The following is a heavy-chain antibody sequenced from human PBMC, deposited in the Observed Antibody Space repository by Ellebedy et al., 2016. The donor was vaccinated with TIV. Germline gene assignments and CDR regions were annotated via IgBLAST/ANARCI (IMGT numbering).Heavy chain of an antibody. V-gene: IGHV4-59*01. CDR1: GGSISSYY. CDR3: ASGPNQYFFDY. Sequence: SETLSLTCTVSGGSISSYYWSWIRQPPGKGLEWIGYIYYSGSTNYNPSPKSRVTISVDTSKNQFSLKLSSVTAADTAVYYCASGPNQYFFDYWGQGTLVTVSS. D-gene: IGHD1-14*01. CDR2: IYYSGST. J-gene: IGHJ4*02.